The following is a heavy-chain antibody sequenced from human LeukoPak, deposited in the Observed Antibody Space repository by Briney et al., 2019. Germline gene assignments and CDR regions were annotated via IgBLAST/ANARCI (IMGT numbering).Heavy chain of an antibody. Sequence: GGSLTLSCAASGFTLSYYAMSWVRQTAYKGLDGVSAISGSGGSTYYADSVKGRFTISRDNSKNTLYLQMNSLRAEDTAVYYCAKDRGFGEYFPFFYWGQGTLVTVSS. CDR1: GFTLSYYA. V-gene: IGHV3-23*01. D-gene: IGHD3-10*01. J-gene: IGHJ4*02. CDR2: ISGSGGST. CDR3: AKDRGFGEYFPFFY.